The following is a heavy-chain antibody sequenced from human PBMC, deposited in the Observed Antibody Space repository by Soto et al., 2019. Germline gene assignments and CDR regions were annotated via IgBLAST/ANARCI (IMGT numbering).Heavy chain of an antibody. D-gene: IGHD4-17*01. CDR2: ISSTSTTL. V-gene: IGHV3-48*01. J-gene: IGHJ4*02. CDR3: VRDSGDYPDY. Sequence: EVRLVESGGGLVQPGESLRLSCVVSGFNFRAYSMNWVRQAPGKGLEWISYISSTSTTLYYADSVKGRFTISRDTDQKSLFLQMNSLRAEDTAVYYCVRDSGDYPDYWGQGTQVTVSS. CDR1: GFNFRAYS.